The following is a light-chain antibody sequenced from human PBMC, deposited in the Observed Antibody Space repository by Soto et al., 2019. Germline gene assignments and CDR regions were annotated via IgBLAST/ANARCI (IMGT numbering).Light chain of an antibody. Sequence: EIVLTQSPGTLSLSPGERATLSCRASQSVYSNYLAWYQQKPGQAPRLLISGASSRVTGIPDRFSGSGSGTDFTLTISRLEPEDFAVYYCQQYNNWPPTFGQGTKVDI. CDR1: QSVYSNY. V-gene: IGKV3-20*01. CDR3: QQYNNWPPT. J-gene: IGKJ1*01. CDR2: GAS.